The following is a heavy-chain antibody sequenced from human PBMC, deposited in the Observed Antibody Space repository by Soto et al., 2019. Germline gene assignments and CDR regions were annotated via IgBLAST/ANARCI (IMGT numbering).Heavy chain of an antibody. J-gene: IGHJ6*02. CDR3: ARDGSSSWFYYYYYGMDV. Sequence: SVKVSFKGSGYTFTSYAMHWVRQAPGQRLEWMGWINAGNGNTKYSQKFQGRVTITRDTSASTAYMELSSLRSEDTAVYYCARDGSSSWFYYYYYGMDVWGQGTTVTVSS. D-gene: IGHD6-13*01. CDR2: INAGNGNT. V-gene: IGHV1-3*01. CDR1: GYTFTSYA.